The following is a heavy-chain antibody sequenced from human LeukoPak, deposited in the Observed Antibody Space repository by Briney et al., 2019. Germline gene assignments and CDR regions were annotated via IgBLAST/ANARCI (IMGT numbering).Heavy chain of an antibody. V-gene: IGHV3-9*01. Sequence: PGGSLRLSCAASGFTFDDYAMHWVPQAPGKGLEWGSGISWNSGSIGYADSVKGRFTISRDNAKNSLYLQMNSLRAEDTALYYCAKDRSPSRDYGDYDYWGQGTLVTVCS. J-gene: IGHJ4*02. CDR2: ISWNSGSI. D-gene: IGHD4-17*01. CDR1: GFTFDDYA. CDR3: AKDRSPSRDYGDYDY.